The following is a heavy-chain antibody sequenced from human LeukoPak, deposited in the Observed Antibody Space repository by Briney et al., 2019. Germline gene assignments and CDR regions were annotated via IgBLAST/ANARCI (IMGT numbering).Heavy chain of an antibody. V-gene: IGHV5-51*01. CDR3: ARPSKSIAARKGSGWYYDMDV. CDR2: IYPGDSDT. D-gene: IGHD6-6*01. Sequence: GESLKISCKNSGYSFTTYWIGWVRQLPGKGLEWMGIIYPGDSDTRYSPSFQGQVTISADKSISTAYLQWSSLKASDTAMYYCARPSKSIAARKGSGWYYDMDVWGKGTTVTVSS. CDR1: GYSFTTYW. J-gene: IGHJ6*03.